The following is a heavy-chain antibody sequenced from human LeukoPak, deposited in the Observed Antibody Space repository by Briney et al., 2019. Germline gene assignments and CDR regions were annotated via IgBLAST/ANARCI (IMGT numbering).Heavy chain of an antibody. CDR2: IKSKTDGGTT. CDR1: GFSFNDAW. J-gene: IGHJ4*02. V-gene: IGHV3-15*01. Sequence: GGSLRLSCAASGFSFNDAWMSWVRQAPGKGLEWVGRIKSKTDGGTTDYAAPVKGRFTISRDDSKNMLYLQMNSMKIEDTGVYYCTTDAGYSNNWYNYWGQGTLVTVSS. CDR3: TTDAGYSNNWYNY. D-gene: IGHD6-13*01.